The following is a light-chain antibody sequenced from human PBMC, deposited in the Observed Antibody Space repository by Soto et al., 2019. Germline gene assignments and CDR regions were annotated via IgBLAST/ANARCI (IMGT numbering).Light chain of an antibody. CDR2: QTS. J-gene: IGKJ1*01. CDR1: QTILNS. CDR3: QQYNSYWT. V-gene: IGKV1-5*03. Sequence: IPMTQSPSALSASVGDTVTITCRASQTILNSLAWYQHKPGKAPKLLIYQTSTLESGVPSRFSGSGSGIEFTLTISSLQPDDSATYYCQQYNSYWTFGQGTKVEIK.